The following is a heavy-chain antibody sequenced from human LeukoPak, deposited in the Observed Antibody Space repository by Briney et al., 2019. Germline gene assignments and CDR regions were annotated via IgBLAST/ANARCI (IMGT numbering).Heavy chain of an antibody. D-gene: IGHD3-22*01. J-gene: IGHJ4*02. CDR3: ARDDPRGYYDSSGYTFDY. CDR1: GFTVSSNY. CDR2: IYSGGST. Sequence: GGSLRLSCAASGFTVSSNYMSWVRQAPGKGLEWVSFIYSGGSTYYADSVKGRFTISRDNSKNTLYLQMNSLRAEDTAVYYCARDDPRGYYDSSGYTFDYWGQGTLVTVSS. V-gene: IGHV3-66*02.